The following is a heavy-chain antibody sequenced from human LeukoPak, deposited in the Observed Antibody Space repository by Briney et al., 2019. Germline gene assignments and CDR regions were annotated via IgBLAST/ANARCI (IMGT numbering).Heavy chain of an antibody. J-gene: IGHJ6*02. CDR3: ARAMDV. Sequence: GGSLRLSCAASGFIFSNAWMSWVRQAPGKGLEWVANIKQDGSEKYYVDSVKGRFTISRDNAKNSLYLQMNSLRAEDTAVYYCARAMDVWGQGTTVTVSS. CDR2: IKQDGSEK. CDR1: GFIFSNAW. V-gene: IGHV3-7*01.